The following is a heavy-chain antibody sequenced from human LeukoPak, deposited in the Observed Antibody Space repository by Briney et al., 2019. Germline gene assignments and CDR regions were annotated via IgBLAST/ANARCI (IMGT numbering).Heavy chain of an antibody. CDR2: IYYSGSS. J-gene: IGHJ4*02. CDR3: ARIRMGHIVVVPASFDF. D-gene: IGHD2-2*01. CDR1: GFSISSAYY. Sequence: SETLSLTCAVSGFSISSAYYWGWIRQPPGKGLEWIGSIYYSGSSYYNSSLKSRVSISVDTSKNQFSLKLSFVTATDTAVYYCARIRMGHIVVVPASFDFWGQGTLVTVSS. V-gene: IGHV4-38-2*01.